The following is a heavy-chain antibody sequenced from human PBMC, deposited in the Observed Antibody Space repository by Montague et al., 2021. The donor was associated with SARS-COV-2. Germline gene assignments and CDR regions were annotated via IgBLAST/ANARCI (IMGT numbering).Heavy chain of an antibody. D-gene: IGHD2-2*01. CDR2: LYYSKVT. CDR1: GGVVLRYR. Sequence: SETLSLTCPSDGGVVLRYRSAGHPHELQSRLHCIGLLYYSKVTNYNPSLKSRVTMSLDTSKTQFSLRLSSVTAADTAVYYCARGGTRDIVLVPSALDYWGRGIPVTISS. V-gene: IGHV4-59*08. J-gene: IGHJ4*02. CDR3: ARGGTRDIVLVPSALDY.